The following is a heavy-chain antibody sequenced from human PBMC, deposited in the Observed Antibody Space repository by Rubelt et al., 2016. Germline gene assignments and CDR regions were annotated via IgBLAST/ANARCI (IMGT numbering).Heavy chain of an antibody. J-gene: IGHJ4*02. CDR2: INAGNGNT. V-gene: IGHV1-3*01. CDR3: ARGYCSGGSCYYFDY. CDR1: GYTFTSYA. D-gene: IGHD2-15*01. Sequence: QVQLVQSGAEVKKPGASVKVSCKASGYTFTSYAMHWVRQAPGQRLEGMGWINAGNGNTKYSQKFQGRVTITRDTSASTAYMELSSLRSEDTAVYYCARGYCSGGSCYYFDYWGQGTLDTVSS.